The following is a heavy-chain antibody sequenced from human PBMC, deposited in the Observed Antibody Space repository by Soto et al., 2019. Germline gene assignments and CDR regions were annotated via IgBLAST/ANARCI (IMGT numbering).Heavy chain of an antibody. J-gene: IGHJ4*02. CDR2: TRHDGSNT. CDR3: ARDGVGITPFFGYFDY. D-gene: IGHD3-22*01. CDR1: GFNFRGYG. V-gene: IGHV3-33*01. Sequence: QVQLVQSGGGVVQPGRSLRLSCEAAGFNFRGYGMHWVRQAPGKGLEWVAITRHDGSNTYYADSVQGRFIISRDNSKNTLYLEMNSLRVQDTALHYCARDGVGITPFFGYFDYWGQGTLITVSS.